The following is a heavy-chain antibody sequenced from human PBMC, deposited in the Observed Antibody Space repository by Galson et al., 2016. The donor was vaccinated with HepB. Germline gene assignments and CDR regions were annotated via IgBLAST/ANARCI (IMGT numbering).Heavy chain of an antibody. CDR3: TRVPNYDYVWVSYRYGYYHGMDV. Sequence: SVKVSCKASGYTFSNYGITWVRQAPGQGPEWMGWISGYSGNTKYAQKFQARVTMTTDTSTTTAYMELRSLRSDDTAVYYCTRVPNYDYVWVSYRYGYYHGMDVWGRGTTVTVSS. J-gene: IGHJ6*02. D-gene: IGHD3-16*02. CDR2: ISGYSGNT. V-gene: IGHV1-18*01. CDR1: GYTFSNYG.